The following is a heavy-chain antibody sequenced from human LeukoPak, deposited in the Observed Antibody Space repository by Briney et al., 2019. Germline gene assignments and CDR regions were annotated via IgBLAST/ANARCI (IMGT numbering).Heavy chain of an antibody. D-gene: IGHD2-2*01. V-gene: IGHV3-30*18. J-gene: IGHJ6*02. CDR3: ANEGNIVVVPAAMETDYGMDV. Sequence: GGSLRLSCAASGFTFSSYGMHWVRQAPGKGREWVAVISYDGSNKYYADPVKGRFTISRDNSKNTLYLQMNSLRAEETAVYYCANEGNIVVVPAAMETDYGMDVWGQGTTVTVSS. CDR1: GFTFSSYG. CDR2: ISYDGSNK.